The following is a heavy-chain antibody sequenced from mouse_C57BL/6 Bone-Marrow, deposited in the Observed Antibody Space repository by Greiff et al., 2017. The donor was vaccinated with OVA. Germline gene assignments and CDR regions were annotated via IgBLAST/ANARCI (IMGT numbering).Heavy chain of an antibody. V-gene: IGHV1-52*01. Sequence: VQLQQPGAELVRPGSSVKLSCKASGYTFTSYWMHWVKQRPIQGLEWIGNIDPSDSETHYNQKFKDKATLTVDKSSSTAYMQLSSLTSEDSAVYYGARYPVRGNWYFDVWGTGTTVTVSS. CDR2: IDPSDSET. D-gene: IGHD1-1*01. CDR3: ARYPVRGNWYFDV. CDR1: GYTFTSYW. J-gene: IGHJ1*03.